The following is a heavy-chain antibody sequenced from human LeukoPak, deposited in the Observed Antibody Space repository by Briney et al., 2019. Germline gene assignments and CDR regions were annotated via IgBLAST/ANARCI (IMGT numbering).Heavy chain of an antibody. CDR1: GGSFSGYY. CDR3: ARSAVGMTHYYYYYYMDV. Sequence: PSETLSLTCAVYGGSFSGYYWSWIRQPPGKGLEWIGEINHSGSTNYNPSLKSRVTISVDTSKNQFSLKLSSVTAADTAVYYCARSAVGMTHYYYYYYMDVWGKGTTVTVSS. D-gene: IGHD3-10*01. V-gene: IGHV4-34*01. CDR2: INHSGST. J-gene: IGHJ6*03.